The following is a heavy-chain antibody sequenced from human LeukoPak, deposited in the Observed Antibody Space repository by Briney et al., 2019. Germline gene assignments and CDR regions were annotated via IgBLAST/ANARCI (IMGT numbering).Heavy chain of an antibody. CDR3: ARATGYGDWVWFGP. CDR2: IYTSGST. CDR1: GNCLSSYY. J-gene: IGHJ5*02. V-gene: IGHV4-4*07. D-gene: IGHD4-17*01. Sequence: PSETLSLTRTGSGNCLSSYYWSWIGQPAGKGLEWIGRIYTSGSTKYNPSRKSRVTMSVATPKTQSSPKLNSVTAADTAVYYCARATGYGDWVWFGPWGQGTLVTVSS.